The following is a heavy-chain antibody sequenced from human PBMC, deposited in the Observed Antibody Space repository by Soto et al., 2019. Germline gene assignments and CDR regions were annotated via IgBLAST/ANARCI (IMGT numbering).Heavy chain of an antibody. J-gene: IGHJ2*01. CDR2: ISGSGDST. V-gene: IGHV3-23*01. D-gene: IGHD4-4*01. Sequence: EVQLLESGGGLVQPGGSLRLSCAASGFTFSSYAMNWVRQAPGKGLEWVSAISGSGDSTYYADSVKGRFTISRDNSKNSLYLQMNSLRAEEPAVYYCARRNSGWYFDLWGRGTLVTVSS. CDR3: ARRNSGWYFDL. CDR1: GFTFSSYA.